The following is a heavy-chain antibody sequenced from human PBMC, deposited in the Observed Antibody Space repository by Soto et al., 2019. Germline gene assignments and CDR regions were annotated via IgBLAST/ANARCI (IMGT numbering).Heavy chain of an antibody. CDR2: ITGSGGST. D-gene: IGHD6-13*01. Sequence: GGSLRLSCAASGFTFSNYAMTWVRQAPGMGLEWVSSITGSGGSTYYADSVKGRFTISRDNSKNTLYLQVNSLRAEDAAVYYWARGFSSSRPTYYYYYGMDVWGQGTTVTVSS. V-gene: IGHV3-23*01. J-gene: IGHJ6*02. CDR1: GFTFSNYA. CDR3: ARGFSSSRPTYYYYYGMDV.